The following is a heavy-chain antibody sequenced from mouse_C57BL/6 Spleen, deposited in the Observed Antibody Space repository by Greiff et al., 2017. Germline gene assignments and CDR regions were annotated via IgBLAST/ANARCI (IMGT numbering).Heavy chain of an antibody. CDR3: TTGDSSGYYAMDD. V-gene: IGHV14-4*01. J-gene: IGHJ4*01. CDR2: IDPENGDT. D-gene: IGHD3-2*02. Sequence: VQLQQSGAELVRPGASVKLSCTASGFNIKDDYMHWVKQRPEQGLEWIGWIDPENGDTEYASKFQGKATITADTSSNTAYLQLSSLTSEDTAVYYCTTGDSSGYYAMDDWGQGTSVTVSS. CDR1: GFNIKDDY.